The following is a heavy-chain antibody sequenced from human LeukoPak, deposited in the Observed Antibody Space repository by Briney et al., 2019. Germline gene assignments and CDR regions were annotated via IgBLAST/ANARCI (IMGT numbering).Heavy chain of an antibody. CDR2: IKHDGSEK. Sequence: GGSLRLSCATSGFPFSIYWMTWVRQAPGKGLEWVANIKHDGSEKSYVDSVKGRFTISRDNAKNSLYLQMNSLRAEDTAVYYCARDGAPYSYGFVGWNWGQGTLVTVSS. V-gene: IGHV3-7*03. J-gene: IGHJ4*02. CDR3: ARDGAPYSYGFVGWN. CDR1: GFPFSIYW. D-gene: IGHD5-18*01.